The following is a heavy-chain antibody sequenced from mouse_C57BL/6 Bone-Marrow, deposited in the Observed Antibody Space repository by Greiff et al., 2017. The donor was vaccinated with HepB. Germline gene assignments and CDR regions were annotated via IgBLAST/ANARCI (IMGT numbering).Heavy chain of an antibody. CDR1: GFNIKNTY. J-gene: IGHJ2*01. Sequence: VQLKQSVAELVRPGASVKLSCTASGFNIKNTYMPWVKQRPEQGLEWIGRIDPANGNTKYAPKFQGKATITADTSSNTAYLQLSSLTSEDTAIYYCASSSLLTRGYWGQGTTLTVSS. CDR2: IDPANGNT. V-gene: IGHV14-3*01. CDR3: ASSSLLTRGY.